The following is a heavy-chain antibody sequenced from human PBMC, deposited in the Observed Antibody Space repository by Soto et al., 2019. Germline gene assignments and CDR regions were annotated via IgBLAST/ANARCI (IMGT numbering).Heavy chain of an antibody. CDR2: IYYSGST. Sequence: QVQLQESGPGLVKPSQTLSLTCTVSGGSISSGGYYWSWIRQHPGKGLEWIGYIYYSGSTYYNPSLKSRVTISVDTSKNQFSRKLSSVTAADTAVYYCARALGCGSCYSIGHFDYWGQGTLVTVSS. CDR3: ARALGCGSCYSIGHFDY. J-gene: IGHJ4*02. CDR1: GGSISSGGYY. V-gene: IGHV4-31*03. D-gene: IGHD2-15*01.